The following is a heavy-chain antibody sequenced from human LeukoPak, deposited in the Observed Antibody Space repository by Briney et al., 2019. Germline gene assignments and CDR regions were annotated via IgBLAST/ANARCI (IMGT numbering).Heavy chain of an antibody. V-gene: IGHV3-7*03. CDR1: GFTFSSYW. CDR3: ARGGGLDV. Sequence: GGSLRLSCAASGFTFSSYWMNWARQAPGKGLEWVASINHNGNVNYYVDSVKGRFTISRDNAKNSLYLQMGNLRAEDAAVYFCARGGGLDVWGQGATVTVSS. D-gene: IGHD3-16*01. J-gene: IGHJ6*02. CDR2: INHNGNVN.